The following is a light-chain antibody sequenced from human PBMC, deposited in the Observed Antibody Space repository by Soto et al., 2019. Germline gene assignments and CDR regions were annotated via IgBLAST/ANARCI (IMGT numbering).Light chain of an antibody. CDR2: DAS. V-gene: IGKV1-5*01. J-gene: IGKJ1*01. CDR3: QQYDTFSGT. Sequence: DIHLTQSPSTLSASVGETVTVTCRASQSVSGWLARYQQKPGEAPKLLIYDASALPRGVPSRFSGTGPGTKFTLTIASLQPDDFATYYCQQYDTFSGTFGPGTKVDIK. CDR1: QSVSGW.